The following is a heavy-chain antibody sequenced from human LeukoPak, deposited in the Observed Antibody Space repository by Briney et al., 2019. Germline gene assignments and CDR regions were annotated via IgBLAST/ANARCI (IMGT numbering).Heavy chain of an antibody. V-gene: IGHV3-30*02. CDR1: GFTFSSYG. Sequence: GGSLRLSCAASGFTFSSYGMHWVRQAPGKGLEWVAFIRYDGSNKYYADSVKGRFTISRDNSKNTLYLQMNRLRAEDTAVYYCAKEGLGSLGAFDIWGQGTMVTVSS. CDR3: AKEGLGSLGAFDI. D-gene: IGHD1-26*01. J-gene: IGHJ3*02. CDR2: IRYDGSNK.